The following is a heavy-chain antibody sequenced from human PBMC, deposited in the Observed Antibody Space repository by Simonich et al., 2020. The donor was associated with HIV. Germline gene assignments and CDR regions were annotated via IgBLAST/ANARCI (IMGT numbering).Heavy chain of an antibody. V-gene: IGHV1-18*01. J-gene: IGHJ4*02. Sequence: QVQLVQSGAEVKKPGASVKVSCKASGYTFTSYGMCWVRQAPVQGLEWMGWINAYKVNTNYAQKRQGRVTMTTDRSTSTAYMELRSLRSDDTAVYYCARPRFSYGYPFDYWGQGTLVTVSS. D-gene: IGHD5-18*01. CDR2: INAYKVNT. CDR1: GYTFTSYG. CDR3: ARPRFSYGYPFDY.